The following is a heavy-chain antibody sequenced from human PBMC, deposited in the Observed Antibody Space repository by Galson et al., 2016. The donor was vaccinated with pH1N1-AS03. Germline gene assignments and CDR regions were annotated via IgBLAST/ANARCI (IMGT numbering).Heavy chain of an antibody. J-gene: IGHJ4*02. CDR2: VYPDDSDV. V-gene: IGHV5-51*01. Sequence: QSGAEVKKAGEPLKISCRGSGSRFRTYWIGWVRQVPGRGLECMGIVYPDDSDVIYMSSFKGQVTISADKSSGAAYLEWRSLNVSDNGMYYCARLFGKGGRIDFWGQGTLVTVSS. D-gene: IGHD1-14*01. CDR3: ARLFGKGGRIDF. CDR1: GSRFRTYW.